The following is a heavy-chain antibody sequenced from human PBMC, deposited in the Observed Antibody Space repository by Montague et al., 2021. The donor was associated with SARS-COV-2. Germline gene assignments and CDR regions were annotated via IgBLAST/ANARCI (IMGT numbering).Heavy chain of an antibody. CDR3: ARVPPGLLWFGEIDY. CDR1: GFTFSSCA. Sequence: SLRLSCAASGFTFSSCAMHWVRQAPGKGLEWVAVISYDGSNKYYADSVKGRFTISRDNSKNTLYLQMNSLRAEDTAVYYCARVPPGLLWFGEIDYWGQGTLVTVSS. V-gene: IGHV3-30-3*01. J-gene: IGHJ4*02. CDR2: ISYDGSNK. D-gene: IGHD3-10*01.